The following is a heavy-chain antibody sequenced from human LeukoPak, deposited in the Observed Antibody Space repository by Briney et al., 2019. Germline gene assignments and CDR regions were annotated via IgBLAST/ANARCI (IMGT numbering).Heavy chain of an antibody. CDR2: IYYSGDT. J-gene: IGHJ5*02. V-gene: IGHV4-30-4*08. CDR1: GYSISSGYY. CDR3: ARVYSSGKLDWFDP. Sequence: SETLSLTCAVSGYSISSGYYWGWIRQPPGKGLEWIGYIYYSGDTDYNPSLKSRVTIAVDTSKNQFSLKLSSVAAADTAVYYCARVYSSGKLDWFDPWGQGTLVTVSS. D-gene: IGHD3-22*01.